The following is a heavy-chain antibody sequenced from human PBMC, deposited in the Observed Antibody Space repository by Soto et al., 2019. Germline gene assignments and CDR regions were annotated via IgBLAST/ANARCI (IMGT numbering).Heavy chain of an antibody. J-gene: IGHJ5*02. V-gene: IGHV5-51*01. Sequence: GESLKISCTGVGYSFTSFWIAWVRQMPGKGLEWMGIIYPGDSDTRYSPSFRGQVTISADKSITTVYLRWSSLKASDTAMYYCARGYCTTTICDPWFDPWGQGTLVTVSS. CDR3: ARGYCTTTICDPWFDP. CDR1: GYSFTSFW. D-gene: IGHD2-2*01. CDR2: IYPGDSDT.